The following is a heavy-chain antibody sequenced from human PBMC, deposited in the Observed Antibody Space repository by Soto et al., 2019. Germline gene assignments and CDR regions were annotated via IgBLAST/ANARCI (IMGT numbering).Heavy chain of an antibody. Sequence: PGGSLRLCCAASGFTFSSYAMSWVRQAPGKGLEWVSAISGSGGSTYYADSVKGRFTISRDNSKNTLYLQMNSLRAEDTAVYYCAKAPRPGTTTYYYMDVWGKGTTVTVSS. V-gene: IGHV3-23*01. CDR3: AKAPRPGTTTYYYMDV. J-gene: IGHJ6*03. D-gene: IGHD1-1*01. CDR1: GFTFSSYA. CDR2: ISGSGGST.